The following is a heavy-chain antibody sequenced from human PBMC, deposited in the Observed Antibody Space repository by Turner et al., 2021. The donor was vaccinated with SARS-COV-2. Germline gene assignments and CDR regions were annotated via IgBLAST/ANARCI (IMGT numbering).Heavy chain of an antibody. D-gene: IGHD5-18*01. CDR2: ISYDGSNK. V-gene: IGHV3-30*18. Sequence: VQLVESGGGLVKPGGSLRLSCAASGFTFSSYAMHWVRQAPGKGVEWVAVISYDGSNKYYADSVKGRFTISRDNSKNTLYLEMNSLRAEDTAVYYCAKGYSYAYYYGLDVWGQGTTVTVSS. CDR1: GFTFSSYA. CDR3: AKGYSYAYYYGLDV. J-gene: IGHJ6*02.